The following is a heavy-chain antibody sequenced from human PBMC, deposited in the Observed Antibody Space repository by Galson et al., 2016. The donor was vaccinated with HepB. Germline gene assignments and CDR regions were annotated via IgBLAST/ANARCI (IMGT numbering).Heavy chain of an antibody. CDR2: INHSGST. CDR1: GGSFGGYY. J-gene: IGHJ4*02. D-gene: IGHD5-24*01. CDR3: TRGRKRWLQSIGY. V-gene: IGHV4-34*01. Sequence: ETLSLTCAVYGGSFGGYYWSWIRQPPGKGLEWIGEINHSGSTNYNPSLKSRVTISVATSRNQFSLNMISVTAADTAVYYCTRGRKRWLQSIGYWGQGSLVTVSS.